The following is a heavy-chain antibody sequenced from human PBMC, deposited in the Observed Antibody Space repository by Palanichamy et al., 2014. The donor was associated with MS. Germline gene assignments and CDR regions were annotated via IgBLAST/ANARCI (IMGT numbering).Heavy chain of an antibody. CDR3: ARDTGFGEDYYGMDV. Sequence: EVQLVESGGGLVQPGGSLRLSCAASGFTFSSYWMSWVRQAPGKGLEWVANIKQDGSEKYYVDSVKGRFTISRDNAKNSLYLQMNSLRAEDTAVYYCARDTGFGEDYYGMDVWGQGTTVTVSS. J-gene: IGHJ6*02. D-gene: IGHD3-10*01. V-gene: IGHV3-7*03. CDR1: GFTFSSYW. CDR2: IKQDGSEK.